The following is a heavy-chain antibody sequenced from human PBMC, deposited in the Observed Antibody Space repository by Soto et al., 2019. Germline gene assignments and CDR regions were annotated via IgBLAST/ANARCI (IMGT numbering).Heavy chain of an antibody. Sequence: SETLSLTCADYGGSFSGYYWSWIRPPPGKGLEWIGEINHSGSTNYNPSPKSRVTLSVHTSKNQFTLMLSSVTAADTAVDYCARTQHDECSGGSCYAPDYYYYMDVWGKGTTVTVSS. CDR3: ARTQHDECSGGSCYAPDYYYYMDV. V-gene: IGHV4-34*01. CDR2: INHSGST. J-gene: IGHJ6*03. CDR1: GGSFSGYY. D-gene: IGHD2-15*01.